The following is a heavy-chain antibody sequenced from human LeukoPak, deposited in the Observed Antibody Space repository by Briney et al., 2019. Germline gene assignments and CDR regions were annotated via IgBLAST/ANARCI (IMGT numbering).Heavy chain of an antibody. D-gene: IGHD1-26*01. Sequence: GASVKVSCKASGYTFTGYYMHWVRQAPGQGLEWMGWINPNSGGTNYAQKFQGRVTMTRDTSISTAYMELSSLRSEDTAVYYCARVVGATTYYYYYGMDVWGQGTTVTVSS. CDR2: INPNSGGT. CDR1: GYTFTGYY. J-gene: IGHJ6*02. V-gene: IGHV1-2*02. CDR3: ARVVGATTYYYYYGMDV.